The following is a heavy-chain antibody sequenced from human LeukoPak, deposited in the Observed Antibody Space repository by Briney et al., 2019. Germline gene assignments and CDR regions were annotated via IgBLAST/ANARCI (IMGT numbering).Heavy chain of an antibody. CDR2: INHSGST. J-gene: IGHJ3*02. D-gene: IGHD4-23*01. CDR1: GGSFSGYY. Sequence: SETLSLTCGVSGGSFSGYYWTWIRQPPGKGLEWIGEINHSGSTNYNPSLKSRVTISVDTSKNQFSLKLSSVTAADTAVYYCARVKTTVVHVDAFDIWGQGTMVTVSS. V-gene: IGHV4-34*01. CDR3: ARVKTTVVHVDAFDI.